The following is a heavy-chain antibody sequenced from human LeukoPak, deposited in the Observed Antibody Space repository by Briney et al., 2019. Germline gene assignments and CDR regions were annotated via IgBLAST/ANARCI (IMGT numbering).Heavy chain of an antibody. CDR3: ASGGYCSSITCYPNWFDP. J-gene: IGHJ5*02. CDR1: GGSITSYH. D-gene: IGHD2-2*01. Sequence: SETLSLTCTVSGGSITSYHWSWIRQPPGKGLEWIGYISYSGSTNYNPSLKGRVTMSIDTSKNQFSLKLSSVTAADTAVYYCASGGYCSSITCYPNWFDPWGQGTLVTVSS. CDR2: ISYSGST. V-gene: IGHV4-59*01.